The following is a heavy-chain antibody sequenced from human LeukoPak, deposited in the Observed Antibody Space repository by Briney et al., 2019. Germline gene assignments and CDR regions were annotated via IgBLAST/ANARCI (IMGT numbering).Heavy chain of an antibody. D-gene: IGHD6-13*01. V-gene: IGHV1-2*02. CDR2: INPNSGGT. Sequence: ASVKVSCKASGYTFTGYYMHWVRQAAGQGLEWMGWINPNSGGTNYAQKFQGRFTMTRDTSISTAYMELSRLRSDDTAVYYCARDADNPSGIAAAGQIDYWGQGTLVTVSS. CDR3: ARDADNPSGIAAAGQIDY. J-gene: IGHJ4*02. CDR1: GYTFTGYY.